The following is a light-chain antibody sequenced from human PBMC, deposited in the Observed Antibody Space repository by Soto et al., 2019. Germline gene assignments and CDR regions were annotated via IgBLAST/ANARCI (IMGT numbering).Light chain of an antibody. Sequence: QSALTQPPSASGSPGQSVTISCTGTSTDVGSYNYVSWYQRHPGKAPKLIIYEVNKRPSGVPDRFSGSKSGNTASLTVSGLQAEDEADYYFSSYLNYNSEVFGTGTKLTVL. CDR2: EVN. CDR1: STDVGSYNY. V-gene: IGLV2-8*01. J-gene: IGLJ1*01. CDR3: SSYLNYNSEV.